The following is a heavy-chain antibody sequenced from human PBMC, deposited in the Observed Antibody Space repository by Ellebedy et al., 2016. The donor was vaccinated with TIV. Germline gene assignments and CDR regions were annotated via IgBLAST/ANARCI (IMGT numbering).Heavy chain of an antibody. CDR2: IYYSGST. V-gene: IGHV4-39*01. CDR3: ARGVGFGELSSYRT. D-gene: IGHD3-10*01. CDR1: GGSISSSRYY. J-gene: IGHJ4*02. Sequence: MPSETLSLTCTVSGGSISSSRYYWGSIRQPPGKGLEWIGSIYYSGSTYYNPSLKSRVTISVDTSKNQFSLKLSSVTAAYTGVYYCARGVGFGELSSYRTWGQGTLVTVSS.